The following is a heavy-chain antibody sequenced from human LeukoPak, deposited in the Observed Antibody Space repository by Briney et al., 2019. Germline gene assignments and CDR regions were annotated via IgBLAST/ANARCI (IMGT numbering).Heavy chain of an antibody. CDR3: ARAYDSTGYRGKFAFDI. D-gene: IGHD3-22*01. J-gene: IGHJ3*02. Sequence: PGGSLRLPCVASGFLFREYGMSWFRQVPGKGLEWVSGINWNSDRTGYADSVKGRFTISRDNAKNSLYLQMNSLRADDTAFYYCARAYDSTGYRGKFAFDIWGQGTMVTVSS. CDR1: GFLFREYG. V-gene: IGHV3-20*04. CDR2: INWNSDRT.